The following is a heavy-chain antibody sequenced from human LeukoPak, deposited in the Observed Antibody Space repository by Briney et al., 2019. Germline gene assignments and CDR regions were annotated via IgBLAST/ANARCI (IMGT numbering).Heavy chain of an antibody. CDR1: GFTFSNAW. D-gene: IGHD2/OR15-2a*01. CDR2: IKTKGDGGTT. Sequence: GGSLRLSRPASGFTFSNAWMSWVRQAPGKGLEWVGRIKTKGDGGTTEYAAHVKGRVTISREDSKNTLYLQMNSLKSEDTAVYYCTTDPAFSFDFWGQGTLVTVS. CDR3: TTDPAFSFDF. V-gene: IGHV3-15*01. J-gene: IGHJ4*02.